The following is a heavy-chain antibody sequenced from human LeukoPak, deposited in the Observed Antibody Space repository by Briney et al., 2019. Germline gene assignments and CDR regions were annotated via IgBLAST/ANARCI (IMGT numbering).Heavy chain of an antibody. CDR1: GGSFGAYY. CDR3: ARDADSASWYGDYYPYYMDV. Sequence: PSETLSLTCAVYGGSFGAYYWGWIRQPPGKGLEWIGEINHSGSTNSNPSLKSRVIISVDTSKNQFSLKLSSVTAADTAVYYCARDADSASWYGDYYPYYMDVWGTGTTVTVSS. V-gene: IGHV4-34*01. D-gene: IGHD6-13*01. CDR2: INHSGST. J-gene: IGHJ6*03.